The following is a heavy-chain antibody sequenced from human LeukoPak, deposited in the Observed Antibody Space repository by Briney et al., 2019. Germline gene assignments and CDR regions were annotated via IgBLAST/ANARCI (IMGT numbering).Heavy chain of an antibody. D-gene: IGHD3-10*01. CDR3: AKDSSSTWFGGDSK. CDR2: ISYDGGNK. CDR1: GFTFSHNG. J-gene: IGHJ4*02. V-gene: IGHV3-30*18. Sequence: PGGSLRLSCAASGFTFSHNGLHWVRQAPGKGLEWVALISYDGGNKNYADSVRGRFTISRDNSKNTLYLQMNSLRAEDTAVYYCAKDSSSTWFGGDSKWGQGTLVTVSS.